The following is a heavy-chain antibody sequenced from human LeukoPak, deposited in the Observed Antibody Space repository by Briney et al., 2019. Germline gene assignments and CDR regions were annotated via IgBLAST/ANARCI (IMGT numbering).Heavy chain of an antibody. D-gene: IGHD3-22*01. V-gene: IGHV3-21*01. Sequence: GGSLRLSCAASGFTFSSYSMNWVRQAPGKGLEWVSSISSSSSYIYYADSMKGRFTISRDNAKNSLYLQMNSLRDEDTAVYYCARDEVAYYYDSSGYLGGWYFDYWGQGTLVTVSS. CDR3: ARDEVAYYYDSSGYLGGWYFDY. J-gene: IGHJ4*02. CDR1: GFTFSSYS. CDR2: ISSSSSYI.